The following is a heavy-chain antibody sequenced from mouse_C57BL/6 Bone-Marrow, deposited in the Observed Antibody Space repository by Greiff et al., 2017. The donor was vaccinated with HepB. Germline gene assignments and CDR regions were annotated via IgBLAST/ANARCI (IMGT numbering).Heavy chain of an antibody. CDR2: IYWDDDK. V-gene: IGHV8-12*01. CDR1: GFSLSTFGMG. J-gene: IGHJ4*01. Sequence: QVTLKVSGPGILQPSQTLSLTCSFSGFSLSTFGMGVGWIRQPSGKGLEWLAHIYWDDDKRYNPSLKSRLTISKDTSRNQVFLKITSVDTADTATYYCARTLFYAMDYWGQGTSVTVSS. CDR3: ARTLFYAMDY. D-gene: IGHD6-1*01.